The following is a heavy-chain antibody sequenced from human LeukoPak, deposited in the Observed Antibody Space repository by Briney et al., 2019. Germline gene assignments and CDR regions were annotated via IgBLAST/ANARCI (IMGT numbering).Heavy chain of an antibody. CDR3: AGGREQDIVATMPYYYYMDV. CDR1: GGTFSSYA. V-gene: IGHV1-69*05. Sequence: SVKVSCKASGGTFSSYAISWVRQAPGQGLEWMGRIIPIFGTANYAQKFQGRVTITTDESTSTAYMVLSSLRSEDTAVYYCAGGREQDIVATMPYYYYMDVWGKGTTVTVSS. J-gene: IGHJ6*03. CDR2: IIPIFGTA. D-gene: IGHD5-12*01.